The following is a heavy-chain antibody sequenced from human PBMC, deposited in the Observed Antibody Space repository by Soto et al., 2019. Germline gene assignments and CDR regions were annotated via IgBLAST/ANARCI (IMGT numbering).Heavy chain of an antibody. CDR1: GFTFSNCA. Sequence: PGGSLRLSCSASGFTFSNCAMSWVRQAPGKGLEWVSTISGRGGSTYYADSVKGRLTISVDTSKNQFSLKLSSVTAADTAVYYCARRFVAVAAFDYWGQGTLVTVSS. J-gene: IGHJ4*02. CDR3: ARRFVAVAAFDY. D-gene: IGHD6-19*01. V-gene: IGHV3-23*01. CDR2: ISGRGGST.